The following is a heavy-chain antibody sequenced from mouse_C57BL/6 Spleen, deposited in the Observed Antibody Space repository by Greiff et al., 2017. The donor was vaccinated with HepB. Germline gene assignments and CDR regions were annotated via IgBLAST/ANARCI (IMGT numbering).Heavy chain of an antibody. CDR2: IYPGSGNT. V-gene: IGHV1-76*01. CDR1: GYTFTDYY. CDR3: ARSGYFDY. Sequence: QVQLKESGAELVRPGASVKLSCKASGYTFTDYYINWVKQRPGQGLEWIARIYPGSGNTYYNEKFKGKATLTAEKSSSTAYMQLSSLTSEDSAVYFCARSGYFDYWGQGTTLTVSS. J-gene: IGHJ2*01.